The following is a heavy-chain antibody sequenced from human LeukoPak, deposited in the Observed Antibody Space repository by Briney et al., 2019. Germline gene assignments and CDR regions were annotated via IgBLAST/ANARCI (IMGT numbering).Heavy chain of an antibody. Sequence: PGGSLRLSCTASGFTFSSYWMSWVRQAPGNGLEWVANINQDESHKSHVDSVKGRFTISRDNAKNSLYLQMNSLRAEDTAVYYCARLYGDHVLLWGQGTLVTVSS. CDR1: GFTFSSYW. J-gene: IGHJ4*02. V-gene: IGHV3-7*01. CDR2: INQDESHK. CDR3: ARLYGDHVLL. D-gene: IGHD4-17*01.